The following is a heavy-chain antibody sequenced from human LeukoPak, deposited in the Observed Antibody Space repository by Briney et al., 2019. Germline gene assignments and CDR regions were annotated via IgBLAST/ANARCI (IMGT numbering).Heavy chain of an antibody. Sequence: KTSETLSLTCTVSGGSISSYYWSWIRQPPGKGLEWIGYIYYSGSTNYNPSLKSRVTISVDTSKKEFSLKLSSVTAADTAVYYCARVPGIIPPPYSLAYGGRGPLVPVPP. CDR3: ARVPGIIPPPYSLAY. CDR1: GGSISSYY. V-gene: IGHV4-59*01. J-gene: IGHJ4*02. D-gene: IGHD2-21*01. CDR2: IYYSGST.